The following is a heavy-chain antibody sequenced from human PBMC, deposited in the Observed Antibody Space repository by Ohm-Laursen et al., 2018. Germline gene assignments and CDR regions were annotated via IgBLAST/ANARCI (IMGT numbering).Heavy chain of an antibody. CDR3: ARNWFDP. J-gene: IGHJ5*02. CDR2: IFDSGRT. CDR1: GDSISTSY. Sequence: SETLSLTCAVTGDSISTSYWSWIRQPPGKGLEWIGYIFDSGRTNYNPALKSRVAISVDTSKNQFPLKLSSVTAADTAVYYCARNWFDPWGQGTLVTVSS. V-gene: IGHV4-59*01.